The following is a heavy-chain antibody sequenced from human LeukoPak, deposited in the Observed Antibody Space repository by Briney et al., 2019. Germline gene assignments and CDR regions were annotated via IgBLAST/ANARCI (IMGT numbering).Heavy chain of an antibody. CDR3: AHSPPYYSGSGSYFPAYYFDY. Sequence: SGPTLVKPTQTLTLTCTFSGFSLSTSGMGVGWIRQPPGKALEWLALIYWDDDKRYSPALKSRLTITKDTSKNQVVLTMTNMDPVATATYYCAHSPPYYSGSGSYFPAYYFDYWGQGTLVTVSS. CDR2: IYWDDDK. D-gene: IGHD3-10*01. CDR1: GFSLSTSGMG. V-gene: IGHV2-5*02. J-gene: IGHJ4*02.